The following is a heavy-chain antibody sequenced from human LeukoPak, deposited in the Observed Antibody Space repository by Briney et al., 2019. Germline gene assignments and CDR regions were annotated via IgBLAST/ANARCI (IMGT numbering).Heavy chain of an antibody. V-gene: IGHV4-61*01. CDR1: GGSINSSSYY. Sequence: TSETLSLTCTVSGGSINSSSYYWSWIRQPPGKGLEWIGYIYYSGSTNYNPSLKSRVTISVDTSKNQFSLKLSSVTAADTAVYYCARDVGATPGYFDYWGQGTLVTVSS. CDR2: IYYSGST. J-gene: IGHJ4*02. D-gene: IGHD1-26*01. CDR3: ARDVGATPGYFDY.